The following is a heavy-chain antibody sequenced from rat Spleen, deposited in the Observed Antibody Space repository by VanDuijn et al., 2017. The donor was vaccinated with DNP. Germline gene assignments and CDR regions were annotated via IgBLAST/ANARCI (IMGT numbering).Heavy chain of an antibody. Sequence: EVQLQESGPGLVKPSQSLSLTCSVTGYSITSNYWGWIRKFPGNKMEWIGHISYSGSTSYNPSLKSRISITRDTSKNQFFLQLNSVTTEDTATYYCARYYSSYRGVMDAWGQGASVTVSS. D-gene: IGHD1-2*01. CDR2: ISYSGST. CDR3: ARYYSSYRGVMDA. J-gene: IGHJ4*01. CDR1: GYSITSNY. V-gene: IGHV3-1*01.